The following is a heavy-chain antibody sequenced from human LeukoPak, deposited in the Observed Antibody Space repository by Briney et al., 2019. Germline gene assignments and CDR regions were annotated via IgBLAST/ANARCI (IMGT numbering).Heavy chain of an antibody. CDR1: GFTFSSYS. Sequence: GGSLRLSCAASGFTFSSYSMNWVRQAPGKGLEWVSYISSSSSTIYYADSVKGRFTISRDNAKNSLYLQMNSLRAEDTAVYYCAKGYDFWSAQSHYYYYYYMDVWGKGTTVTVSS. D-gene: IGHD3-3*01. J-gene: IGHJ6*03. CDR3: AKGYDFWSAQSHYYYYYYMDV. CDR2: ISSSSSTI. V-gene: IGHV3-48*01.